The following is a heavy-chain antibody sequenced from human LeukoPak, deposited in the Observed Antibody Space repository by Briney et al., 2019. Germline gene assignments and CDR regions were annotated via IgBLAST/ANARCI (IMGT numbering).Heavy chain of an antibody. Sequence: SETLSLTCAVYGGSISGYYWSWIRQPPPKGQEWIGEINHSGSTNNNPSLNSRVTISVDTSKTQFSLKLSSVTAADTAVYYCARHRGRGALLRSPWHVQGHDYWGQGTLVTVSS. CDR2: INHSGST. CDR1: GGSISGYY. J-gene: IGHJ4*02. V-gene: IGHV4-34*01. CDR3: ARHRGRGALLRSPWHVQGHDY. D-gene: IGHD3-3*01.